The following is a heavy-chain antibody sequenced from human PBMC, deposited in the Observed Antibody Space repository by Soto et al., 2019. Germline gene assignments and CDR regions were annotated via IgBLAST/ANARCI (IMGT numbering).Heavy chain of an antibody. J-gene: IGHJ6*02. CDR1: GYTLTELS. V-gene: IGHV1-24*01. CDR3: ATVRWLQQYYYYGMDG. Sequence: ASVKVSCKVSGYTLTELSMHWVRQAPGKGLEWMGGFDPEDGETIYAQKFQGRVTMTEDTSTDTAYMELSSLRSEDTAVYYCATVRWLQQYYYYGMDGWGQGSTVTVSS. D-gene: IGHD5-12*01. CDR2: FDPEDGET.